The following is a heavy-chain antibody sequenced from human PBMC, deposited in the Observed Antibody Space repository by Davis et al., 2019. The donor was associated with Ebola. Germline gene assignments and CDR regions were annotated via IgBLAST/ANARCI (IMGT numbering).Heavy chain of an antibody. V-gene: IGHV3-7*03. CDR3: ARQVDDILFQFDY. J-gene: IGHJ4*02. CDR2: IRQDGSEK. D-gene: IGHD3-9*01. CDR1: GFTFSSYW. Sequence: GESLKISCAASGFTFSSYWMSWVRQAPGKGLEWVANIRQDGSEKYYVDSVKGRFTISRDNAKNSLYLQMNSLRAEDTAVYYCARQVDDILFQFDYWGQGTLVTVSS.